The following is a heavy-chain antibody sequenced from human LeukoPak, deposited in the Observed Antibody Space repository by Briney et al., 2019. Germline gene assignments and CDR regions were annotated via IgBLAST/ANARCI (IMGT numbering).Heavy chain of an antibody. CDR3: TREDHSNYNY. J-gene: IGHJ4*02. Sequence: GGSLKLSCAASGFPFSSYWMAWVRQAPGQGLEWVASIKPDGGDTIYVESLKGRFTISRDNAKNSLYLQMNSLRAEDTAVYYCTREDHSNYNYWGQGTLVTVSS. D-gene: IGHD4-11*01. CDR1: GFPFSSYW. V-gene: IGHV3-7*01. CDR2: IKPDGGDT.